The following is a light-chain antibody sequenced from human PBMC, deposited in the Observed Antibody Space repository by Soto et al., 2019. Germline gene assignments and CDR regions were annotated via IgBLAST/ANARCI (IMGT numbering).Light chain of an antibody. CDR2: DAS. J-gene: IGKJ1*01. CDR3: QQYNSYSRT. Sequence: EIVLTQSPVTLSLSPGERATLSCRASQSVTNSLAWYQQKPGQAPRLLVYDASNRATGIPDRFSGSGSGTEFTLPISSLQPDDFATYYCQQYNSYSRTFGQGTKV. CDR1: QSVTNS. V-gene: IGKV3-11*01.